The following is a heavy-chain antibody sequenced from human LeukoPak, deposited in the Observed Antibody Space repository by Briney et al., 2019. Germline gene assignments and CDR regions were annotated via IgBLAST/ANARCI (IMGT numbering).Heavy chain of an antibody. CDR1: DGSFNFYF. CDR3: ARDSHSGFQ. J-gene: IGHJ4*02. Sequence: LETLSLTCTVSDGSFNFYFWHWIRQPPGKGLDWIGEIDNRGSTQYNPSLRSRVTISVDTSRNQFSLELTSVTAADTAVYFCARDSHSGFQWGQGTLVTVSS. V-gene: IGHV4-34*01. D-gene: IGHD3-10*01. CDR2: IDNRGST.